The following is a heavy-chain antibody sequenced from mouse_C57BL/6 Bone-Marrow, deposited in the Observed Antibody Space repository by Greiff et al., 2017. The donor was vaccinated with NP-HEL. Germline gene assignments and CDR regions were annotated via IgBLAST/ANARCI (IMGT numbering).Heavy chain of an antibody. J-gene: IGHJ3*01. CDR1: GYTFTSYW. V-gene: IGHV1-55*01. D-gene: IGHD2-4*01. Sequence: QVHVKQPGAELVKPGASVKMSCKASGYTFTSYWITWVKQRPGQGLEWIGDIYPGSGSTNYNEKFKSKATLTVDTSSSTAYMQLSSLTSEDSAVYYCASYDYDVAYWGQGTLVTVSA. CDR2: IYPGSGST. CDR3: ASYDYDVAY.